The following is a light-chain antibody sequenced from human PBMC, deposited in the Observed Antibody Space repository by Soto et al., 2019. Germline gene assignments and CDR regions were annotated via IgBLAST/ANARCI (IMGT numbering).Light chain of an antibody. CDR1: QSVSSS. CDR3: QQYGSSLT. J-gene: IGKJ4*01. CDR2: GAS. Sequence: EIVLTQSPGTLSLSPGERANLSFRTSQSVSSSLAWYQQKPGQAPRLLIYGASSRATGIPDRFSGSGSGTDFTLTISRLEPEDFAVYYCQQYGSSLTFGGGTKVDI. V-gene: IGKV3-20*01.